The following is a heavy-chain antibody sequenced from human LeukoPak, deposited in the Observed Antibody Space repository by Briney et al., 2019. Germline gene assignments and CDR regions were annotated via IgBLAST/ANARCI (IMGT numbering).Heavy chain of an antibody. Sequence: SQTLSLTCTVSGGSISSGAYYWNWIRQPPGKGLEWIGEINHSGSTNYNPSLKSRVTISIDTSKNQFSLKLNSVTAADTAVYYCARPLRCSGNNCYMDNWFDPWGQGSLVTVSS. D-gene: IGHD2-2*02. CDR1: GGSISSGAYY. J-gene: IGHJ5*02. V-gene: IGHV4-30-2*01. CDR2: INHSGST. CDR3: ARPLRCSGNNCYMDNWFDP.